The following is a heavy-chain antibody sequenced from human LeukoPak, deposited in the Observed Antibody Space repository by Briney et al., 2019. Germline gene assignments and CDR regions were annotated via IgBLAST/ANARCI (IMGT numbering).Heavy chain of an antibody. CDR2: ISWDGGST. V-gene: IGHV3-43D*04. J-gene: IGHJ6*04. Sequence: GGSLRLSCAASGFTFDDYAMHWVRQAPGKGLEWVSLISWDGGSTYYADSVKGRFTISRDNSKNSLYLQMNSLRAEDTALYYRAKEDWPDYYYYGMDVWGKGTTVTVSS. CDR1: GFTFDDYA. CDR3: AKEDWPDYYYYGMDV. D-gene: IGHD3-9*01.